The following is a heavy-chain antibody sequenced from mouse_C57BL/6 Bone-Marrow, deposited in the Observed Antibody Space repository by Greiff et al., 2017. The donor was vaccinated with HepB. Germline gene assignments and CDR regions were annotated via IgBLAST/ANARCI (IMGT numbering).Heavy chain of an antibody. J-gene: IGHJ4*01. D-gene: IGHD2-4*01. CDR1: GYTFTSYW. CDR3: ARTYYDYDYYAMDY. V-gene: IGHV1-64*01. CDR2: IHPNSGST. Sequence: QVQLQQPGAELVKPGASVKLSCKASGYTFTSYWMHWVKQRPGQGLEWIGMIHPNSGSTNYNEKFKSKATLTADKSSSTAYMQLSSLTSEDSAVYFCARTYYDYDYYAMDYWGQGTSVTVSS.